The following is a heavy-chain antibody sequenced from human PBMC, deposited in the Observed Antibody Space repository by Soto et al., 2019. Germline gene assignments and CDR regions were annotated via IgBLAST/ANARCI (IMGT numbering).Heavy chain of an antibody. CDR3: ASHWGQAKRYYYYGMDV. J-gene: IGHJ6*02. Sequence: GASVKVSCKASGGTFNSYAISWVRQAPGQGLEWMGGIIPIFGTADYAQKFQGRITITADESTSTAYMELSSLRSEDTAVYYCASHWGQAKRYYYYGMDVWGQGTTVTAP. V-gene: IGHV1-69*13. D-gene: IGHD7-27*01. CDR1: GGTFNSYA. CDR2: IIPIFGTA.